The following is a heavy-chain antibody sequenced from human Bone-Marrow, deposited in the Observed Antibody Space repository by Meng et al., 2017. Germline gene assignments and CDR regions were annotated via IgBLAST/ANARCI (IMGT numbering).Heavy chain of an antibody. D-gene: IGHD2-21*02. Sequence: SGPTLVKPTQTLTLTCTFSGFSLSTSGAGVGWIRQPPGKALEWLALIYWDDDKRYSPSLKSRLTITKDTSKNQVVLTMTNMDPVDTATYYCAHSPYCGGDCYSGSFDYWGQGTRVTGSS. CDR3: AHSPYCGGDCYSGSFDY. CDR2: IYWDDDK. J-gene: IGHJ4*02. V-gene: IGHV2-5*02. CDR1: GFSLSTSGAG.